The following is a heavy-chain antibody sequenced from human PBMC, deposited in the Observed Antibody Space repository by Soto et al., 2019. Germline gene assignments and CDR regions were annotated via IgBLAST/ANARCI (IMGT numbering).Heavy chain of an antibody. CDR2: IYYSGST. CDR1: GGSISSGDYY. V-gene: IGHV4-30-4*01. Sequence: SETLSLTCTVSGGSISSGDYYWSWIRQPPGKGLEWIGYIYYSGSTYYNPSLKSRVTISVDTSKNQFSLKLSSVTAADTAVYYCARGVYYGSGLFDYWGQGTLVTVSS. D-gene: IGHD3-10*01. CDR3: ARGVYYGSGLFDY. J-gene: IGHJ4*02.